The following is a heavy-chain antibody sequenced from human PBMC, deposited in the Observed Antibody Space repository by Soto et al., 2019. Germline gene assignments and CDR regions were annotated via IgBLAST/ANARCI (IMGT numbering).Heavy chain of an antibody. CDR3: AHTKDSSGFLTS. Sequence: QITLKESGPTLVKPTQTLTLTCSFSGFSLSVYGVRVIWFRQPPGETLEWLALIHWNDDKRYSPYLKSRLTITKDPSKNQVVLTLTNLDPLDTGTYFCAHTKDSSGFLTSWGQGILVTVSS. J-gene: IGHJ5*02. CDR1: GFSLSVYGVR. D-gene: IGHD3-22*01. V-gene: IGHV2-5*01. CDR2: IHWNDDK.